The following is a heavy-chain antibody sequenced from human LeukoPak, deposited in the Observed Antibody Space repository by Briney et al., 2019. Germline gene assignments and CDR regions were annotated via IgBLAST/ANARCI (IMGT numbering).Heavy chain of an antibody. V-gene: IGHV3-23*01. J-gene: IGHJ5*01. D-gene: IGHD5-18*01. CDR2: ISGSGGYT. CDR1: GFTLSTYA. Sequence: PGGSLRLSCAASGFTLSTYAMSWVRQAPGKGLEWVSVISGSGGYTDYADSVKGRFTISRDNSKNTLYLQMNSLRAEDTAMYYCARGTEGYTYGEFDSWGQGTLVTVSS. CDR3: ARGTEGYTYGEFDS.